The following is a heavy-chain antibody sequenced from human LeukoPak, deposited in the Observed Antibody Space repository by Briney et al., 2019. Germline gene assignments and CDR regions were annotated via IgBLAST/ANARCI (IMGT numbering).Heavy chain of an antibody. Sequence: GASVKVSCKVSGYTLTELSMHWVRQAPGKGLEWMGGFDPEDGETIYAQKFQGRVTMTEDTSTDTAYMELSSLRSEDTAVYYCATVPTGTYSSSWYPSVWGQGTLVTVSS. CDR3: ATVPTGTYSSSWYPSV. D-gene: IGHD6-13*01. CDR2: FDPEDGET. V-gene: IGHV1-24*01. CDR1: GYTLTELS. J-gene: IGHJ4*02.